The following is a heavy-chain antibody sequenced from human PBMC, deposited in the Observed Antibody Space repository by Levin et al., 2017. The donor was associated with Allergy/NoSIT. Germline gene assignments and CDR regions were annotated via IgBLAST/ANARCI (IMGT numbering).Heavy chain of an antibody. J-gene: IGHJ4*02. V-gene: IGHV4-59*01. CDR3: ARDREWLGGGFDY. Sequence: GSLRLSCTVSGGSISDYYWSWIRKPPGKGLEWLGYIYSSGSTNYNPSLKSRVTISIDMSKNQFSLRLSSVTAADTAMYYCARDREWLGGGFDYWGQGTLVTVSS. CDR2: IYSSGST. D-gene: IGHD6-19*01. CDR1: GGSISDYY.